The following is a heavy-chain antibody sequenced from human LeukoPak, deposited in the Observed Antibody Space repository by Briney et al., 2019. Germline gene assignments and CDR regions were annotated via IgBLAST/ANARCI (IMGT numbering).Heavy chain of an antibody. Sequence: SETLSLTCTVSGGSISSYYWSWIRQPAGKGLEWIGRIYTSGSTNYNPSLKSRVTMSVDTSRNQFFLRLSSVTAADTAVYYCARFSEYYHSSVHYLDYWGQGTLVSVSS. CDR2: IYTSGST. CDR3: ARFSEYYHSSVHYLDY. D-gene: IGHD3-22*01. V-gene: IGHV4-4*07. CDR1: GGSISSYY. J-gene: IGHJ4*02.